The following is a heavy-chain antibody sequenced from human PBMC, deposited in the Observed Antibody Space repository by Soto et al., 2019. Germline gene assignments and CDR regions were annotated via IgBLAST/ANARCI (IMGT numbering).Heavy chain of an antibody. CDR1: GGSIRSYY. CDR2: IYTSGTT. D-gene: IGHD6-25*01. CDR3: AREGSSGFGMDV. J-gene: IGHJ6*02. V-gene: IGHV4-4*07. Sequence: QQQQGPGLVKPSETLSLTCTVSGGSIRSYYWSWIRQPAGKALEWIGRIYTSGTTNYNPSLKSRVTILLDTSKNQFSLDLSSVTDADTAVYYCAREGSSGFGMDVWGQGTTVTVSS.